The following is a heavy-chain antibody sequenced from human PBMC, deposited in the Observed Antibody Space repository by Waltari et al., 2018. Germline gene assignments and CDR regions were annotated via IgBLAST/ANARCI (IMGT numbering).Heavy chain of an antibody. CDR3: AKGGIVGTVGPYYVDI. Sequence: QGQLVESGGGFLQPGVSLTLSCEASGFHFGDFGMHWVRQAPGKGLEWLAFISYDSSRVYNADSIAGRFSISRDGAQKTVQIRLTSLRVNDTAVYYCAKGGIVGTVGPYYVDIWGRGTSVFVSS. J-gene: IGHJ6*03. V-gene: IGHV3-33*03. D-gene: IGHD2-21*01. CDR2: ISYDSSRV. CDR1: GFHFGDFG.